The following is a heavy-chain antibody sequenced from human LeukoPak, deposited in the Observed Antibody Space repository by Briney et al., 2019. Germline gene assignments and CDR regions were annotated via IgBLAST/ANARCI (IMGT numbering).Heavy chain of an antibody. CDR1: GGSLSSGSDY. CDR3: ARSGYSNFDY. J-gene: IGHJ4*02. Sequence: SETLSLTCTVSGGSLSSGSDYWSWVRQSAGKGLEWIGRIYASGSTNYNPSLKSRVTISVDTSKNQFSLKLSSVTAADTAVYYCARSGYSNFDYWGQGTLVTVSS. CDR2: IYASGST. V-gene: IGHV4-61*02. D-gene: IGHD3-3*01.